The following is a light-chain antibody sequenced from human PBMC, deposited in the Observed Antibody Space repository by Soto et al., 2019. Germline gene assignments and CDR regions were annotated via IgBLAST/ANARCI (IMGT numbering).Light chain of an antibody. J-gene: IGKJ4*01. CDR1: QTISTW. CDR3: PQYNTCPLT. Sequence: DIQMTQSPSTLSASVGDRVTITCRASQTISTWLVWYQQKPGKAPQVLIFDASTLDGGVPSRFSGRRSGPDFSRNISSLTISEFATDDGPQYNTCPLTFGGGTKVES. V-gene: IGKV1-5*01. CDR2: DAS.